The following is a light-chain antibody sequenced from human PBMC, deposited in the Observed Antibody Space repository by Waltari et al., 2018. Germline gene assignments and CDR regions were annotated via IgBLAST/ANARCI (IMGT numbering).Light chain of an antibody. J-gene: IGKJ2*01. CDR2: RVS. CDR3: MQGTHWPYT. V-gene: IGKV2-30*02. Sequence: DVVMTQSPLSLSVTLGQAASISCKSSQSLVHSDGNTHLNWFQQRPGQSPRRLIYRVSNRDSGVPDRFSGSGSGTDFTLKINKVEAEDVGIYYCMQGTHWPYTFGQGTKLDIK. CDR1: QSLVHSDGNTH.